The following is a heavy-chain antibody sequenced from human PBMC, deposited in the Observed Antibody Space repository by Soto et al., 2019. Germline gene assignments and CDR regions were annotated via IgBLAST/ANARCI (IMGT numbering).Heavy chain of an antibody. CDR2: IHHSGTT. D-gene: IGHD6-19*01. Sequence: QVQLQESGPGLVKPSGTLSLTCTVSGGSISSNYWWSWVRQPPGKGLEWIAEIHHSGTTNYSPSLKTRVTISVDQSKNQFPLTLNSVTAADTAVYYCASQGGWYIDYWGLGTLVTVSP. CDR1: GGSISSNYW. CDR3: ASQGGWYIDY. V-gene: IGHV4-4*02. J-gene: IGHJ4*02.